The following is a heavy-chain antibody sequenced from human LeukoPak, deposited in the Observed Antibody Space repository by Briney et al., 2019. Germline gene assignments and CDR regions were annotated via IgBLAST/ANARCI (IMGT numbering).Heavy chain of an antibody. CDR3: ARGSFLWSGYLFDY. V-gene: IGHV4-34*01. J-gene: IGHJ4*02. CDR2: INHSGST. CDR1: GGSLSGYY. Sequence: SETLSLTCAAYGGSLSGYYWSWIRQPPGKGLEWIGEINHSGSTNYNSSLKSRVTISVDTSKNQFSLKLSSVTAAETAVYYCARGSFLWSGYLFDYWGQGTLVTVSS. D-gene: IGHD3-3*01.